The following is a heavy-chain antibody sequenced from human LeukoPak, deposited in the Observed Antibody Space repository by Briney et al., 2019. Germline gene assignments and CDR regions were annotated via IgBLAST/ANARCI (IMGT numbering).Heavy chain of an antibody. D-gene: IGHD3-3*01. V-gene: IGHV4-34*01. J-gene: IGHJ3*02. CDR1: GGSFSTYY. CDR2: INHIGST. CDR3: ARVGPIFGPSANAFDI. Sequence: SETLSLTCAVYGGSFSTYYWTWIRQPPGKGLEWVGEINHIGSTNYNPSLKSRVTISIDTSKNQFSLKLSSVTAADTAVYYCARVGPIFGPSANAFDIWGQGTMVTVSS.